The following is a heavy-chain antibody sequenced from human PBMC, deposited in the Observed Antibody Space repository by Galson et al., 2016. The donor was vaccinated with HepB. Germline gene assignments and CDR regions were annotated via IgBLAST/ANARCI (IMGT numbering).Heavy chain of an antibody. CDR3: ARDMAPGNNWDSFDY. D-gene: IGHD5-24*01. CDR2: LPSVGTYI. J-gene: IGHJ4*02. V-gene: IGHV3-21*01. Sequence: SLRLSCAASGFTFSIYSLNWVRQAPGKGLEWVASLPSVGTYIYYADSVKGRFTISRDNAKNSLYLEMNTLRAEDTAVYYCARDMAPGNNWDSFDYWGQGTLVAVSS. CDR1: GFTFSIYS.